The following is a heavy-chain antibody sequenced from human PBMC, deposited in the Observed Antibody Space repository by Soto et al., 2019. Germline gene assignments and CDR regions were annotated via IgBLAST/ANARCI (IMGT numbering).Heavy chain of an antibody. CDR3: ATPSGY. CDR1: GYTXTSHY. Sequence: GXSXKVSFKASGYTXTSHYMHWVRQAPGQGLEWMGLIKPSAGRTSYAKSFQGRVNMTRDTSTSTVFMDLSSLRSEDTAIYYCATPSGYWGQGTLGTVSS. V-gene: IGHV1-46*01. D-gene: IGHD3-10*01. J-gene: IGHJ4*02. CDR2: IKPSAGRT.